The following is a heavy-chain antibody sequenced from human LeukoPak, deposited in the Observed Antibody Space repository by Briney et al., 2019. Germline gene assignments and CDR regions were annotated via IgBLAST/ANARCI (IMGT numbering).Heavy chain of an antibody. J-gene: IGHJ4*02. CDR2: IYHSGST. CDR1: GGSISSGGYS. V-gene: IGHV4-30-2*01. D-gene: IGHD1-7*01. CDR3: ARAGTTVYFDY. Sequence: PSQTLSLTCAVSGGSISSGGYSWSWIRQPPGKGLEWIGYIYHSGSTYYNPLLKSRVTISVYMSKNQFSLKLSSVTAADTDVYYCARAGTTVYFDYWGQGTLVTVSS.